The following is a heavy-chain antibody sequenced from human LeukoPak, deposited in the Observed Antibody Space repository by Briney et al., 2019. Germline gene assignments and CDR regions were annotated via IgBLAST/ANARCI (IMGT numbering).Heavy chain of an antibody. CDR2: ISGSGGST. Sequence: QSGGSLRLSCAASGFTFSSYAMSWVRQAPGKGLEWVSAISGSGGSTYYADSVKGRFTISRDNSKNTLYLQMDSLRAEDTAVYYCAKDLVIAVAGTFDYWGQGTLVTVSS. V-gene: IGHV3-23*01. J-gene: IGHJ4*02. D-gene: IGHD6-19*01. CDR3: AKDLVIAVAGTFDY. CDR1: GFTFSSYA.